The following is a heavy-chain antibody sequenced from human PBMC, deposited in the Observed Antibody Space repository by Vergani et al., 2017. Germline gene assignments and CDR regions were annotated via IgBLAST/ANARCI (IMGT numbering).Heavy chain of an antibody. Sequence: EVQLVQSGAEVKKPGESLRISCKGSGYSFTSYWISWVRQMPGKGLEWMGRIDPSDSYTNYSPSFQGHVTISADKSISTAYLQWSSLKASDTAMYYCARDPVGVVVVVPAARGIGDFDYWGQGTLVTVSS. CDR3: ARDPVGVVVVVPAARGIGDFDY. J-gene: IGHJ4*02. V-gene: IGHV5-10-1*03. D-gene: IGHD2-2*01. CDR1: GYSFTSYW. CDR2: IDPSDSYT.